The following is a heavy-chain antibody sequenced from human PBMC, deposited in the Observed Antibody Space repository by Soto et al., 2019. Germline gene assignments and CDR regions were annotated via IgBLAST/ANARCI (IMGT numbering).Heavy chain of an antibody. D-gene: IGHD6-6*01. CDR3: AKSDGYGGYSSSSG. V-gene: IGHV3-23*01. J-gene: IGHJ4*02. CDR2: ISGSGGST. CDR1: GFTFSSYA. Sequence: EVQLLESGGGLVQPGGSLRLSCAASGFTFSSYAMSWVRQAPGKGLEWVSAISGSGGSTYYADSVKGRFTISRDNSKNTLYLQRNSLRAEDTAVYYCAKSDGYGGYSSSSGWGQGTLVTVSS.